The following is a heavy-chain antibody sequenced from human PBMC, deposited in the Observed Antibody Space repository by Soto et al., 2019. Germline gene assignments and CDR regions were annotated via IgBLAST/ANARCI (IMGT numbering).Heavy chain of an antibody. CDR3: VKERYAQLWLEDYGMDV. J-gene: IGHJ6*02. CDR1: GVTFSSYG. D-gene: IGHD5-18*01. Sequence: PGGSLRLSCSASGVTFSSYGIHWVRQAPGKGLEWVALISYDGTDKYYADSVKGRFTISRDNSKNTLYLQMSSLGPEDTAVYYCVKERYAQLWLEDYGMDVWGQGTTVTVSS. CDR2: ISYDGTDK. V-gene: IGHV3-30*18.